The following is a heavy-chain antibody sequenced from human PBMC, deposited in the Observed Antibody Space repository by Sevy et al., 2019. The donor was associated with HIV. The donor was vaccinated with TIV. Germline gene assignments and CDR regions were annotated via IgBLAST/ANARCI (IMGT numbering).Heavy chain of an antibody. J-gene: IGHJ6*03. Sequence: GGSLRLSCAVSGFSFDSYGMTWVRQAPGKGLEWVSAISGSGTRTYYADSVKGRFIISRDNSKNTLDLQMNSLRAEDIAIYYLAKGGGGHYDPDEIAYYFYYYNMDVWGKGTTVTVSS. CDR2: ISGSGTRT. CDR3: AKGGGGHYDPDEIAYYFYYYNMDV. V-gene: IGHV3-23*01. D-gene: IGHD3-22*01. CDR1: GFSFDSYG.